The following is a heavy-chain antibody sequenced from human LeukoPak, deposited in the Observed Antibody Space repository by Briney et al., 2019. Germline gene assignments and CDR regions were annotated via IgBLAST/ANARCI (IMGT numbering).Heavy chain of an antibody. Sequence: GESLKISCKGPGYRFSSYWIGWVRQMPGKGLEWMGIIYPGDSDIRYSPSFQGQVTISADKSISTVYLQWSSLKASDTAMYYCARPDTNWYYFDYWGQGTLVTVSS. D-gene: IGHD1-1*01. CDR2: IYPGDSDI. CDR3: ARPDTNWYYFDY. J-gene: IGHJ4*02. CDR1: GYRFSSYW. V-gene: IGHV5-51*01.